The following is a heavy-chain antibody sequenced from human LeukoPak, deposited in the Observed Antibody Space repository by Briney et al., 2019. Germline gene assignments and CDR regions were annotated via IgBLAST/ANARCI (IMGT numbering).Heavy chain of an antibody. Sequence: GGSLRLSCAASGFTFSSYAMSWVRQAPGKGLEWVSAISGSGGSTYYADSVKGRFTISRDNSKNTLYLQMNSLRAEDTAVYYCARVGYYDSSGPKNYYYYYYMDVWGKGTTVTISS. D-gene: IGHD3-22*01. J-gene: IGHJ6*03. CDR2: ISGSGGST. CDR3: ARVGYYDSSGPKNYYYYYYMDV. V-gene: IGHV3-23*01. CDR1: GFTFSSYA.